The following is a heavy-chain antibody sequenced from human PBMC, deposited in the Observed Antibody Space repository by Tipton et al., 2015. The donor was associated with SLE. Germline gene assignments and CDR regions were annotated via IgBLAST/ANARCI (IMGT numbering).Heavy chain of an antibody. CDR1: GGSFSGYY. CDR2: INHSGST. Sequence: GLVKPSETLSLTCAVYGGSFSGYYWSWIRQPPGKGLEWIGEINHSGSTNYNPSLKSRVTISVDTSKNQFSLKLSSVTAADTAVYYCARVDEVRGDYYYYGMDVWGQGTTVTVSS. CDR3: ARVDEVRGDYYYYGMDV. V-gene: IGHV4-34*01. D-gene: IGHD3-10*01. J-gene: IGHJ6*02.